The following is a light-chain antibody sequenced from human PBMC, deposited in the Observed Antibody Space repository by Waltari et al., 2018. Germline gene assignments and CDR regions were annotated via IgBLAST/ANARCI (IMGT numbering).Light chain of an antibody. CDR2: AAS. J-gene: IGKJ1*01. Sequence: DIQMIQSPSSLSASLGDRVTVTCRASRYINKYLNWYQKKPGKAPKLLIFAASTLQSGVPSRFSGSGSGTDFTFTISNLQAEDFATYYCQQSFGNPPWTFGQGTKV. CDR3: QQSFGNPPWT. CDR1: RYINKY. V-gene: IGKV1-39*01.